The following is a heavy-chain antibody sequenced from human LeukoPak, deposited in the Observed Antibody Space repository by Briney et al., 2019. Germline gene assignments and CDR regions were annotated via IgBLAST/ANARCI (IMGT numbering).Heavy chain of an antibody. CDR1: GYSFTSYW. CDR2: IYPGDSDT. D-gene: IGHD5-12*01. CDR3: ARMSFFRYSGYDETPDEDY. Sequence: GESLKISCKGSGYSFTSYWIGWVRQMPGKGLEWMGIIYPGDSDTRYSPSFQGQVTISADKSISTAYLQWSSLKASDTAMYYCARMSFFRYSGYDETPDEDYWGQGTLVTVSS. J-gene: IGHJ4*02. V-gene: IGHV5-51*01.